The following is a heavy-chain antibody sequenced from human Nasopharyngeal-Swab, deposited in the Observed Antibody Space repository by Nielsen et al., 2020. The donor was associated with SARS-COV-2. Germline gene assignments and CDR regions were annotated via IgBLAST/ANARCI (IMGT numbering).Heavy chain of an antibody. J-gene: IGHJ4*02. CDR3: ARDLNYYGYYFDF. CDR2: INTNTGNP. D-gene: IGHD3-10*01. V-gene: IGHV7-4-1*02. CDR1: GYTFTSYG. Sequence: ASVKVSCKASGYTFTSYGVNWVRQAPGQGLEWMGSINTNTGNPTYAQGFPGRFVFSLDTSDNTAYLQITSLKTEDTAVYYCARDLNYYGYYFDFWGQGTLVTVSA.